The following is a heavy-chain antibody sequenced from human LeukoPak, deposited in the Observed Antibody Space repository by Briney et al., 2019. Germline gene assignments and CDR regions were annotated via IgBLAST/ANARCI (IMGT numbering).Heavy chain of an antibody. CDR2: TNPKSGNT. V-gene: IGHV1-8*01. CDR1: GYTFTSYD. CDR3: ARVYGDPDY. Sequence: ASVKVSCKASGYTFTSYDINWVRQATGQGLEWMGWTNPKSGNTGSAQKFQGRVTMTRDSSISTAYMELTSLRSEDTAVYYCARVYGDPDYWGQGTLVTVSS. D-gene: IGHD4-17*01. J-gene: IGHJ4*02.